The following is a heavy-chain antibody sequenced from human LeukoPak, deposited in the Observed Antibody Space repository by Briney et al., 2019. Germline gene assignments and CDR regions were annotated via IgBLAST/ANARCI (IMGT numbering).Heavy chain of an antibody. CDR1: GGSISSSSYY. D-gene: IGHD3-10*01. CDR3: ARPIPYGSGSRIAMPWFDP. J-gene: IGHJ5*02. Sequence: PSETLSLTCTVSGGSISSSSYYWGWIRQPPGKGLEWIGSIYYSGSTYYNPSLKSRVTISVDTSKNQFSLKLSSVTAADTAVYYCARPIPYGSGSRIAMPWFDPWGQGTLVTVSS. CDR2: IYYSGST. V-gene: IGHV4-39*07.